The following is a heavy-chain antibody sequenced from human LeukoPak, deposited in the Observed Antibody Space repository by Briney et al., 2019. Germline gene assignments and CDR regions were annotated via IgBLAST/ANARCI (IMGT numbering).Heavy chain of an antibody. CDR3: VPSANYYYFDY. Sequence: ASVKVSCKASGYTFTNYYMHWVRQGPGLGFEWMGWINPKSGGTSYPQKFQGRLTMTRDTSISTAYIELSRLGSDDTAVYYCVPSANYYYFDYWGQGTLVTVSS. CDR1: GYTFTNYY. V-gene: IGHV1-2*02. CDR2: INPKSGGT. D-gene: IGHD1-26*01. J-gene: IGHJ4*02.